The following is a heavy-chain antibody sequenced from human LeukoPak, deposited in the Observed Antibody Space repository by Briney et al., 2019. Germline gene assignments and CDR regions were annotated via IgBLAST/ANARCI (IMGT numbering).Heavy chain of an antibody. D-gene: IGHD1-7*01. J-gene: IGHJ3*02. CDR3: ARDLELVTTRGPDAFDI. Sequence: GGSLRLSCAASGFTFSHFGMHWARQAPGKGLEWVAFIRADGSGRYYADSVNGRFTISRDNTWTTVFLQMTSLTPEDSGVYYCARDLELVTTRGPDAFDIWGQGTMVTVSS. CDR1: GFTFSHFG. CDR2: IRADGSGR. V-gene: IGHV3-30*02.